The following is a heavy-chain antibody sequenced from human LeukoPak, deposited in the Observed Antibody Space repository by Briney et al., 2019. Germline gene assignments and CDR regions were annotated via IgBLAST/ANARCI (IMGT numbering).Heavy chain of an antibody. CDR3: ARYCSGGSWSGNEPPLHYFDY. D-gene: IGHD2-15*01. J-gene: IGHJ4*02. Sequence: GASVKVSCKASGYTFTSYYMHWVRQAPGQGLEWMGIINPSGGNTSYAQKFQGRVTMTRDTSTSTVYMELSSLRSEDTAVYYCARYCSGGSWSGNEPPLHYFDYWGQGTLVTVSS. V-gene: IGHV1-46*01. CDR2: INPSGGNT. CDR1: GYTFTSYY.